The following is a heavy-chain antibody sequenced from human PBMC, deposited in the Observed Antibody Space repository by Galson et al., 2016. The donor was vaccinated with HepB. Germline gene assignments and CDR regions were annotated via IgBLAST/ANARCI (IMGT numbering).Heavy chain of an antibody. D-gene: IGHD6-19*01. Sequence: SLRLSCAASGFTFDTYAMHWVRQAPGKGLEWVSGISWNSDTIGYADSVKGRFTISRDNAKKSLYLQMNSLRPDDTAFYYCTKALGSGWYTWFHPWGQGALVTVSS. V-gene: IGHV3-9*01. CDR2: ISWNSDTI. CDR1: GFTFDTYA. CDR3: TKALGSGWYTWFHP. J-gene: IGHJ5*02.